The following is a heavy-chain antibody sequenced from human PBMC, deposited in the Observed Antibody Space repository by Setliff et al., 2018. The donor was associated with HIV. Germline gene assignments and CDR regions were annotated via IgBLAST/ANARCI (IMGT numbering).Heavy chain of an antibody. CDR2: IYYSGNT. CDR3: VRDDYGYNGKGFDY. J-gene: IGHJ4*02. D-gene: IGHD4-17*01. CDR1: GYSINTAYY. Sequence: NPSETLSLTCSVSGYSINTAYYWGWIRQSPGKGLEWIGWIYYSGNTRYNASLKSRVTISIDTSNNQISLRLSSVTAADTAMYYCVRDDYGYNGKGFDYWGPGTLVTVSS. V-gene: IGHV4-38-2*02.